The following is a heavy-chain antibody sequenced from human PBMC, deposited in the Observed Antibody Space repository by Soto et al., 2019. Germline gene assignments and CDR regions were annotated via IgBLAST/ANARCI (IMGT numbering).Heavy chain of an antibody. D-gene: IGHD3-16*01. CDR3: ARDWGSLDN. CDR2: INTGNGDT. CDR1: GYVFTSFA. J-gene: IGHJ4*02. Sequence: QGQLVQSGAEVKKPGALVKVSCKASGYVFTSFAMHWVRQAPGQRLEWMGWINTGNGDTKYAQKFQGRVTITTDTSARTSYLELSSLRSEDTAVYYCARDWGSLDNWGQGTLVTVSP. V-gene: IGHV1-3*04.